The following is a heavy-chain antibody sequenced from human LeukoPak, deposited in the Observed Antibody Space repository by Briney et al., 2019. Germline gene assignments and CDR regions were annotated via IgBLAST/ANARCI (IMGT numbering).Heavy chain of an antibody. CDR2: INTDGSST. CDR3: ASGGITGSGY. Sequence: GGSLRLSCAASGFTFSNYWMHWVRQAPGKGLVWVSRINTDGSSTTYADSVKGRFTVSRDNAKNTLYLQMHSLRAEDTAVYYCASGGITGSGYWGQGTLVTVSS. J-gene: IGHJ4*02. CDR1: GFTFSNYW. D-gene: IGHD3-10*01. V-gene: IGHV3-74*01.